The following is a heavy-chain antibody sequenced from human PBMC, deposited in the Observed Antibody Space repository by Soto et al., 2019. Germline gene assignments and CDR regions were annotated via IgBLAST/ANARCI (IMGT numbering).Heavy chain of an antibody. J-gene: IGHJ6*02. D-gene: IGHD3-22*01. Sequence: SVKVSCKASGYTFTGYYMHWVRQAPGQGLEWMGWINPNSGGTNYAQKFQGRVTMTRDTSISTAYMELSRLRSDDTAVYYCAREGYYDSSGPASYGMDVWGQGTTVTVSS. CDR1: GYTFTGYY. V-gene: IGHV1-2*02. CDR2: INPNSGGT. CDR3: AREGYYDSSGPASYGMDV.